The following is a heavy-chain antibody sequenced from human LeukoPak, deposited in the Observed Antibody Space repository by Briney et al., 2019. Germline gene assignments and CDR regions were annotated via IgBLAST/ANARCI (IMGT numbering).Heavy chain of an antibody. V-gene: IGHV4-59*01. CDR2: IYYSGST. Sequence: SETLSLTCTVSGGSISSYYWSWIRQPPGKGLEWIGYIYYSGSTNYNPSLKSRVTISVDTSKNQFSLKLSSVTAADTAVYYCAARTTHYYYMDVWGKGTTVTVSS. CDR3: AARTTHYYYMDV. D-gene: IGHD1-1*01. CDR1: GGSISSYY. J-gene: IGHJ6*03.